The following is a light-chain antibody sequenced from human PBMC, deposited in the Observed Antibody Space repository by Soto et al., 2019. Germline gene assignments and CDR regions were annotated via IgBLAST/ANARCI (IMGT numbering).Light chain of an antibody. CDR3: QQYNYWPPTYT. CDR1: QSVTNN. J-gene: IGKJ2*01. Sequence: EIVMTQSPATLSVSPGERATLSCRASQSVTNNLAWYQQKPGQAPRLLIYGASTRATGIPARFSGSGSGTEFTLTVSSLQSEDFALYYCQQYNYWPPTYTFGQGTKVDIK. V-gene: IGKV3-15*01. CDR2: GAS.